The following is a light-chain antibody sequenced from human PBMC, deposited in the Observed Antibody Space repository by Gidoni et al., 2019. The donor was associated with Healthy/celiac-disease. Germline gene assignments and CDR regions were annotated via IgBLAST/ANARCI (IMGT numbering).Light chain of an antibody. J-gene: IGKJ1*01. CDR2: DAS. CDR1: QSVSSY. V-gene: IGKV3-11*01. Sequence: IVLTQSPATLSLSPGESATLSCRASQSVSSYLAWYQQKPGQAPRLLIYDASNRATGIPARFSGSGSGTDFTLTSSSLEPEDFAVYYCQQRSNWPWTFGQGTKVEIK. CDR3: QQRSNWPWT.